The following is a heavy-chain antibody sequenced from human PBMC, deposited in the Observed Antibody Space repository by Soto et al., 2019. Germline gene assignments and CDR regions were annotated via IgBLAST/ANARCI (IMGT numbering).Heavy chain of an antibody. D-gene: IGHD6-19*01. V-gene: IGHV3-48*04. CDR3: AKDAGDSSGWYYYYYYGLDV. CDR2: ISSRSKTI. Sequence: GGSLRLSCAASGFTFSSYSMNWVRQAPGKGLEWLTYISSRSKTIYYADSVRGRFTTFRDNDENSLYLQMNSLRAEDTAVYYCAKDAGDSSGWYYYYYYGLDVSGKRTKGTVSS. CDR1: GFTFSSYS. J-gene: IGHJ6*04.